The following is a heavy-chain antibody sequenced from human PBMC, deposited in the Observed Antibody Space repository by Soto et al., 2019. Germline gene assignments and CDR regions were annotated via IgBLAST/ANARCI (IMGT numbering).Heavy chain of an antibody. D-gene: IGHD3-22*01. Sequence: GGSLRLSCAAPGLTCSSYGMPWVRLAPGKELEWVAVIWHDGGTYYYADFVKGRFTISRDNSKNTLYLQMNSLRAEDTAVYYCARDLLYYDSSGYYYLDYWGQGTLVTVSS. J-gene: IGHJ4*02. CDR1: GLTCSSYG. CDR3: ARDLLYYDSSGYYYLDY. V-gene: IGHV3-33*01. CDR2: IWHDGGTY.